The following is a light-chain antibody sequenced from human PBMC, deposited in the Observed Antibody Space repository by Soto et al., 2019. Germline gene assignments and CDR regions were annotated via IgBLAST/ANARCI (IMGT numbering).Light chain of an antibody. Sequence: QLVLTQPPSASGTPGQRVTISCSGSSSNIGSRTVNWYQQLPGTAPKLLIYSTNQRPSGVPDRFSGSKSGTSASLAIRGLQSEDEADYYCAAWDDSLNGWVFGGGTKLTVL. CDR1: SSNIGSRT. V-gene: IGLV1-44*01. CDR2: STN. J-gene: IGLJ3*02. CDR3: AAWDDSLNGWV.